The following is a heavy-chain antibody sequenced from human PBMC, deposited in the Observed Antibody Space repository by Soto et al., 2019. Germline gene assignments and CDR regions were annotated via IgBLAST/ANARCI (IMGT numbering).Heavy chain of an antibody. CDR3: SRVAHYYDSSGSHYYYGMDV. CDR1: GFTSSDYY. J-gene: IGHJ6*02. V-gene: IGHV3-11*01. Sequence: RGSLRLACAASGFTSSDYYMSWIRQAPGKGLEWVSYISSSVSTIYYADSVKGRFTFSRDNAKNSLYLQMNSLRAEDTAVYYCSRVAHYYDSSGSHYYYGMDVSGQATLVTVSS. D-gene: IGHD3-22*01. CDR2: ISSSVSTI.